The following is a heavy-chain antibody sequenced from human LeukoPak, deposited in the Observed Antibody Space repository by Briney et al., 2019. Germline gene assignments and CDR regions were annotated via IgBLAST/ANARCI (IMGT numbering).Heavy chain of an antibody. Sequence: GGSLRLSCAASGFTFSSYEMNWVRQAAGKGLEWVSYISTSASTIYYADSVKGRFTISRDNSKNTLYLQMNSLRAEDTAVYYCANLDYGDYYDYWGQGTLVTVSS. J-gene: IGHJ4*02. CDR3: ANLDYGDYYDY. D-gene: IGHD4-17*01. V-gene: IGHV3-48*03. CDR1: GFTFSSYE. CDR2: ISTSASTI.